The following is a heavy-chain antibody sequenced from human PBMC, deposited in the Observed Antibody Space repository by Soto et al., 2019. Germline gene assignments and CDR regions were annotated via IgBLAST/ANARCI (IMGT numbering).Heavy chain of an antibody. J-gene: IGHJ4*02. CDR3: ASLDHYDSSGYYVDY. V-gene: IGHV1-69*12. CDR1: GGTFSSYA. CDR2: IIPIFGTA. Sequence: QVQLVQSGAEVKKPGSSVKVSCKASGGTFSSYAISWVRQAPGQGLEWMGGIIPIFGTANYAQKFQGRVTIXXDXSXXTAYMELSSLRSEDTAVYYCASLDHYDSSGYYVDYWGQGTLVTVSS. D-gene: IGHD3-22*01.